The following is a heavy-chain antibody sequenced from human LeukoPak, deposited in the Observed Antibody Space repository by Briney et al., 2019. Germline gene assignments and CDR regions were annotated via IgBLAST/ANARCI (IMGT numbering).Heavy chain of an antibody. Sequence: GASVKVSCKASGYTFTSYAMNWVRQAPGQGLEWMGWINTNTGNPTYAQGFTGRFVFSLDTSVSTAYLQISSLKAEDTAVYYCARGSACGGGCYEGTNYYYYGMDVWGQGTTVTVSS. CDR1: GYTFTSYA. J-gene: IGHJ6*02. V-gene: IGHV7-4-1*02. D-gene: IGHD2-21*02. CDR3: ARGSACGGGCYEGTNYYYYGMDV. CDR2: INTNTGNP.